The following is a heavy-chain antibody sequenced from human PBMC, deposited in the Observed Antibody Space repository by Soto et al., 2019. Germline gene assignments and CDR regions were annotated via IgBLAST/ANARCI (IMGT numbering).Heavy chain of an antibody. CDR3: AKWGIAVAGTYVEYFQH. D-gene: IGHD6-19*01. CDR2: ISGSGGST. Sequence: EVQLLESGGGLVQPGGSLRLSCAASGFTFSSYAMSWVRQAPGKGLEWVSAISGSGGSTYYADSVNGRFTISRDNSKNMLYLQMNSLRAEDTAVYYCAKWGIAVAGTYVEYFQHWGQGTLVTVSS. V-gene: IGHV3-23*01. CDR1: GFTFSSYA. J-gene: IGHJ1*01.